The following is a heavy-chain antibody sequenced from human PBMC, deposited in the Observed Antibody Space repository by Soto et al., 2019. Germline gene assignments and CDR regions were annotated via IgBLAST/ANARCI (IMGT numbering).Heavy chain of an antibody. CDR3: ARDTAAALDY. CDR2: IKQDGSER. CDR1: GFTFGTFW. D-gene: IGHD6-25*01. V-gene: IGHV3-7*01. J-gene: IGHJ4*02. Sequence: EVQLVESGGGLVQPGGSLRLSCAASGFTFGTFWMTWVRQAAGKGLEWVANIKQDGSERYYVASVKGRFTISRDNAKNSLYLQMNSLRAEDTAVYYCARDTAAALDYWGQGTLVTVSS.